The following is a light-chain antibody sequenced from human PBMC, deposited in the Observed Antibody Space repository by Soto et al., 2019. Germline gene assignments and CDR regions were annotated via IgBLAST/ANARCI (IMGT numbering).Light chain of an antibody. V-gene: IGKV3-20*01. J-gene: IGKJ2*01. CDR2: GTS. Sequence: EIVLTQSPGTLSLSPGERATLSCRASQSVSSSYLAWYKQKPGQAPRLLMYGTSSRATGIPDRFSGSGSGTDFTLTISRLEPEDFAVYYCQQYGSSPGTFGQGTELEIK. CDR3: QQYGSSPGT. CDR1: QSVSSSY.